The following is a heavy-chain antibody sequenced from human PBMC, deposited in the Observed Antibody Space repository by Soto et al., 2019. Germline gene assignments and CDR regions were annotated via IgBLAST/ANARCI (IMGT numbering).Heavy chain of an antibody. J-gene: IGHJ6*02. CDR2: INPNSGGT. V-gene: IGHV1-2*02. CDR3: ARDQGAEGYYGMDV. CDR1: GYTFTGYY. D-gene: IGHD1-26*01. Sequence: QVQLVQSGAEVKKPGASVKVSCKASGYTFTGYYMHWVRQAPGQGLEWMGWINPNSGGTNYAQKFQGRVTLYRDTSISTAHMELSRLRSDDTAVYYCARDQGAEGYYGMDVWGQGTTVTVSS.